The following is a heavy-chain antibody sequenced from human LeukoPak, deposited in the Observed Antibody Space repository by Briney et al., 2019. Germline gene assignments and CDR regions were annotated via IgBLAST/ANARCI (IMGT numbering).Heavy chain of an antibody. Sequence: SETLSLTCTVSGGSISSYYWSWIRQPPGKGQEWIGYIYYSGSTNYNPSLKSRVTISVDTSKNQFSLKLSSVTAADTAVYYCARAVANWVYYFDYWGQGTLVTGSS. CDR3: ARAVANWVYYFDY. CDR2: IYYSGST. CDR1: GGSISSYY. V-gene: IGHV4-59*01. D-gene: IGHD7-27*01. J-gene: IGHJ4*02.